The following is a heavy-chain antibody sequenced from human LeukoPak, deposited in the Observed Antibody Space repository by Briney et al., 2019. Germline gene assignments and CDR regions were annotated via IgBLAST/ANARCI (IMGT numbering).Heavy chain of an antibody. CDR1: GGSISSSSYY. Sequence: SETLSLTCTVSGGSISSSSYYWGWIRQPPGKGLEWIGSTYYSGSTYYNPSLKSRVTISVDKSKNQFSLKLSSVTAADTAVYYCARVKMRLPTAFDYWGQGTLVTVSS. J-gene: IGHJ4*02. D-gene: IGHD6-25*01. CDR3: ARVKMRLPTAFDY. V-gene: IGHV4-39*07. CDR2: TYYSGST.